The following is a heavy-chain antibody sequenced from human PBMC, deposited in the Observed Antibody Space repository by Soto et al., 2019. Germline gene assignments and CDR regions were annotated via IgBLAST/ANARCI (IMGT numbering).Heavy chain of an antibody. CDR2: INHSGST. D-gene: IGHD5-12*01. CDR1: GGSFSGYY. Sequence: SETLSLTCAVYGGSFSGYYWSWIRQPPGKGLEWIGEINHSGSTNYNPSLKSRVTISVDTSKNQFSLKLSSVTAADTAVYYCARKGYRSEVATIQAAASPLYLGLVWFDPWGQGTLVTVSS. V-gene: IGHV4-34*01. J-gene: IGHJ5*02. CDR3: ARKGYRSEVATIQAAASPLYLGLVWFDP.